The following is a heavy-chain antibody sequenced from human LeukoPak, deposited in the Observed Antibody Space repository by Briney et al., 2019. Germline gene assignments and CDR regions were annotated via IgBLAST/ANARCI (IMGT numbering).Heavy chain of an antibody. J-gene: IGHJ4*02. Sequence: PGGSLRLSCEASGCTFSNYWMHWVRQAPGKGLMWVSQISTDGSQTFYADSVKGRFTISRDNAKNTLFLQMDSLRPEDTAVYYCVRSLRSADFWGQGTLVTVSS. V-gene: IGHV3-74*01. CDR2: ISTDGSQT. CDR3: VRSLRSADF. CDR1: GCTFSNYW.